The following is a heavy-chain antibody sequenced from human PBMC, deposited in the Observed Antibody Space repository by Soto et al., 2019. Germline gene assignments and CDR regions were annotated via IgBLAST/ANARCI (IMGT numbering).Heavy chain of an antibody. V-gene: IGHV1-3*01. Sequence: ASVKVSSKASGYTFTSYSMHWVRQAPGQRLEWMGWINAGNGNTKYSQKFQGRVTITRDTSASTAYMELSSLRSEDAAVSYCARDKELVLSSCCCMDVWGQGNTIT. CDR2: INAGNGNT. D-gene: IGHD6-6*01. CDR1: GYTFTSYS. CDR3: ARDKELVLSSCCCMDV. J-gene: IGHJ6*02.